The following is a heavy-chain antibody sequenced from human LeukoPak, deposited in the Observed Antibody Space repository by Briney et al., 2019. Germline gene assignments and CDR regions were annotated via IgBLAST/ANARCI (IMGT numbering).Heavy chain of an antibody. V-gene: IGHV3-30*18. J-gene: IGHJ4*02. D-gene: IGHD2-2*01. Sequence: VQPGRSLRLSCAASGFTFSNYGMHWVRQAPGKGLEWVAVISYDGSNKYYADSVKGRFAISRDNSKNTLYLQMNSLRAEDTAVYYCAKAYGYCTTTSCSHEEVDYWGQGTLVTVSS. CDR1: GFTFSNYG. CDR3: AKAYGYCTTTSCSHEEVDY. CDR2: ISYDGSNK.